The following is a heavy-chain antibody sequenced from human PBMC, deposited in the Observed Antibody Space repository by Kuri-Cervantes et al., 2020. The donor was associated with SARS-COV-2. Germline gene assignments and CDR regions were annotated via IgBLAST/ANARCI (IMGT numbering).Heavy chain of an antibody. J-gene: IGHJ4*02. Sequence: ASVKVSCKASGYTFTGYYMHWVRQAPGQGLEWMGWINPNSGGTNYAQKFQGRVTMTRDTSIITAYMELSRLRSDDTAVYYCARDRAGELLGFDYWGQGTLVTAPQ. CDR2: INPNSGGT. V-gene: IGHV1-2*02. CDR3: ARDRAGELLGFDY. CDR1: GYTFTGYY. D-gene: IGHD1-26*01.